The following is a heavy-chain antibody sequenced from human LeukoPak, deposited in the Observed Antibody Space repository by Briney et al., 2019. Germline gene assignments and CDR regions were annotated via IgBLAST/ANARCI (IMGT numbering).Heavy chain of an antibody. CDR2: ISSSSSYI. V-gene: IGHV3-21*04. J-gene: IGHJ4*02. D-gene: IGHD6-13*01. Sequence: GGSLRLSCAASGFTFSTYSMNWVRQAPGKGLEWVSCISSSSSYIYYADSVKGRFTISRDNAKNSLYLQMNSLKTEDTSVYYCTRVYSSSWSGSYFDYWGQGTLVTVSS. CDR3: TRVYSSSWSGSYFDY. CDR1: GFTFSTYS.